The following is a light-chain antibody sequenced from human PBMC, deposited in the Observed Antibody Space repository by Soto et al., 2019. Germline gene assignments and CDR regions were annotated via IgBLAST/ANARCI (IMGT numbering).Light chain of an antibody. J-gene: IGLJ3*02. Sequence: QSVLTQPPSVSVAPGQRGTISCTGSSSNIGAGYDVHWYQQLPGTAPKLLIYGNSNRPSGVPDRFSGSKSGTSASLAITGLQAEDEADYYCQSDDSSLSGSWVFGGGTKLTVL. CDR3: QSDDSSLSGSWV. CDR2: GNS. V-gene: IGLV1-40*01. CDR1: SSNIGAGYD.